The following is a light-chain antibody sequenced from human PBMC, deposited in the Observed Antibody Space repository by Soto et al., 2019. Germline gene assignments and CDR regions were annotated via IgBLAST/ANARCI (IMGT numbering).Light chain of an antibody. CDR2: AVN. CDR1: SSDVGAYNY. Sequence: QSALTQPASVSGSPGQSITISCTGTSSDVGAYNYVSWYQQHPGKAPKLMIYAVNNRPSGVSDRFSGSKSGNTASLTISGLQAEDEADYYCCSYTSSSTLVVFGGGTKRTVL. V-gene: IGLV2-14*01. J-gene: IGLJ3*02. CDR3: CSYTSSSTLVV.